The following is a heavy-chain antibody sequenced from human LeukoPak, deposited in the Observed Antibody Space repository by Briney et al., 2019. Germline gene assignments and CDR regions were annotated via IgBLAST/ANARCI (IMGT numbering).Heavy chain of an antibody. D-gene: IGHD6-25*01. V-gene: IGHV4-61*01. Sequence: TSETLSLTCTVSGGSVSSGNFYWSWIRQPPGKALEWIGYIYYSGSTNYNPSLKSRVTISVDTSKSQFSLKMSSVTTADTAVYYCALGYHDVWERWGQGTLVTVSS. CDR3: ALGYHDVWER. CDR1: GGSVSSGNFY. CDR2: IYYSGST. J-gene: IGHJ1*01.